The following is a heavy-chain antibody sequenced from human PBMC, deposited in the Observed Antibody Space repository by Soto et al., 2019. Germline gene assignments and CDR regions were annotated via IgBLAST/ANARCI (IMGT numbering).Heavy chain of an antibody. CDR2: INTGTGET. V-gene: IGHV1-3*04. J-gene: IGHJ5*02. D-gene: IGHD2-15*01. CDR1: GYTFTKYV. CDR3: ARGASEYQVVFKGFDP. Sequence: ASVKVSCKASGYTFTKYVLHWVRLAPGQRLEWMGWINTGTGETKSSRKFQGRLTLTRATSASTAYMEMRSLRSEDTAVYFCARGASEYQVVFKGFDPWGQGTLVTVSS.